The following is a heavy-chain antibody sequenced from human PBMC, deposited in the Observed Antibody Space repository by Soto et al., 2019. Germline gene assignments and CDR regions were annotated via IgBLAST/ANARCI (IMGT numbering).Heavy chain of an antibody. D-gene: IGHD3-9*01. V-gene: IGHV3-9*01. CDR1: GFTFNNYA. J-gene: IGHJ5*02. CDR3: VRDLYHDILTGCPDH. CDR2: ISWNSYSI. Sequence: GGSLRLSCAASGFTFNNYAMHWVRQAPGKGLEWVSGISWNSYSIGYADSVKGRFTISRDNARDSLYLQMNSLRAEDTALYYCVRDLYHDILTGCPDHWGQGALVTVSS.